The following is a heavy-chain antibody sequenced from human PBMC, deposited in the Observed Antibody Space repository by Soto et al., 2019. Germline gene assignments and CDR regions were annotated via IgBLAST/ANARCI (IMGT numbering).Heavy chain of an antibody. CDR3: ETSYSSSTSCYRCFDY. CDR2: IIPILGTA. V-gene: IGHV1-69*01. Sequence: QVQLVQSGAEVKKPGSSVKVSCKASGGTFGSYAISWVRQAPGQGLEWMGGIIPILGTANYAHKFQGRVTITADEPTSTAYMQLSSLRSEDTGVYYCETSYSSSTSCYRCFDYWGQGTLVTVSS. J-gene: IGHJ4*02. CDR1: GGTFGSYA. D-gene: IGHD2-2*01.